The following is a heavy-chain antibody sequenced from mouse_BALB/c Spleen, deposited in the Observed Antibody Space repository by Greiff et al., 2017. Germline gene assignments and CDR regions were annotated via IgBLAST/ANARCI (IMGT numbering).Heavy chain of an antibody. D-gene: IGHD1-2*01. Sequence: QVQLKESGPGLVQPSQSLSITCTVSGFSLTSYGVHWVRQSPGKGLEWLGVIWSGGSTDYNAAFISRLSISKDNSKSQVFFKMNSLQANDTAIYYCARKALLRLPGYFDVWGAGTTVTVSS. J-gene: IGHJ1*01. CDR2: IWSGGST. V-gene: IGHV2-2*02. CDR3: ARKALLRLPGYFDV. CDR1: GFSLTSYG.